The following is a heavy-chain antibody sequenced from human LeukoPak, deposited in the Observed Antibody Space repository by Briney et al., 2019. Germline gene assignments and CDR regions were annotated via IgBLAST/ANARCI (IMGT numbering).Heavy chain of an antibody. D-gene: IGHD4-23*01. J-gene: IGHJ4*02. V-gene: IGHV5-51*01. Sequence: GESLKISWKGSGYSFTSYWIGWVRQMPGKGLEWMGIMYPGDSDTRYSPSFQGQVTISVDKSISTAYLQWSSLKASDTAMYYCGRHLYGGNSAIDYWGQGTLVTVSS. CDR1: GYSFTSYW. CDR3: GRHLYGGNSAIDY. CDR2: MYPGDSDT.